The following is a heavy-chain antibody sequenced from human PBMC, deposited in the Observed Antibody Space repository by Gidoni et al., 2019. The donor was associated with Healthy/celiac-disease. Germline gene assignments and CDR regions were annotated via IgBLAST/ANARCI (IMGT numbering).Heavy chain of an antibody. CDR1: GFTFSSYA. J-gene: IGHJ4*02. CDR2: ISGSGGST. D-gene: IGHD6-13*01. CDR3: ADIAAAGTLRTYLYRPVDY. Sequence: EVQLLESGGGLVQPGGSLRLSCAASGFTFSSYAMSWVRQAPGKGLEWVSAISGSGGSTYYADSVKGRFTISRDNSKNTLHLQMNSLRAEDTAVYYCADIAAAGTLRTYLYRPVDYWGQGTLVTVSS. V-gene: IGHV3-23*01.